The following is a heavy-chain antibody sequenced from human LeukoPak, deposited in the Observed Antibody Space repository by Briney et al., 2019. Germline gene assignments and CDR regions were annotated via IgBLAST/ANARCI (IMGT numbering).Heavy chain of an antibody. Sequence: GGSLRLSCAASGFTFSRYGMHWVRQAPGKGLEWVAFIWYDGSNEYYADSVKGRFTISRDNSKNTLYLQMNSLRAEDTAVYYCAKDGGDAGTAVAGYYLDYWGQGTLVTVSS. CDR3: AKDGGDAGTAVAGYYLDY. D-gene: IGHD6-19*01. CDR1: GFTFSRYG. V-gene: IGHV3-30*02. J-gene: IGHJ4*02. CDR2: IWYDGSNE.